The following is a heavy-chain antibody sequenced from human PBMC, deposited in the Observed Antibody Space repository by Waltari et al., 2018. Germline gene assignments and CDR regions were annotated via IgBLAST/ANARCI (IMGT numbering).Heavy chain of an antibody. J-gene: IGHJ3*02. D-gene: IGHD3-16*02. CDR3: ARDYDYIWGSYRKDAFDI. V-gene: IGHV1-18*01. Sequence: QVQLVQSGAEVEKPGASVKVSCKASGYTFTSYGISWVRQAPGQGLEWMGWISAYNGTTNYAQKLQGRVTMTTDTSTSTAYMELRSLRSDDTAVYYCARDYDYIWGSYRKDAFDIWGQGTMVTVSS. CDR2: ISAYNGTT. CDR1: GYTFTSYG.